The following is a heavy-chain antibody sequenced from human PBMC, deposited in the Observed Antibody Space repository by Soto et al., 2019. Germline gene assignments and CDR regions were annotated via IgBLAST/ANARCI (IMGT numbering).Heavy chain of an antibody. CDR2: INPNSGGT. CDR1: GYTFTGYY. V-gene: IGHV1-2*04. J-gene: IGHJ6*02. Sequence: ASVKVSCKASGYTFTGYYMHWVRQAPGQGLEWMGWINPNSGGTNYAQKFQGWVTMTRDTSISTAYMELSRLRSDDTAVYYCASSTYYYGSGSHPPDVWGQGTTVTVS. CDR3: ASSTYYYGSGSHPPDV. D-gene: IGHD3-10*01.